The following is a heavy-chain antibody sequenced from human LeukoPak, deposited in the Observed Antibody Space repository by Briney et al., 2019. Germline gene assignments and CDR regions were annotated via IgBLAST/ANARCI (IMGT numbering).Heavy chain of an antibody. V-gene: IGHV4-39*07. CDR2: IHYSGSN. CDR3: ARVRCSGGSCPYYYYYYYMDV. J-gene: IGHJ6*03. D-gene: IGHD2-15*01. CDR1: GGSISSSSYY. Sequence: SETLSLTCTVSGGSISSSSYYWAWIRQPPGKGLEWIGSIHYSGSNYYNPSLQSRVTISIDTSKNQFSLKLRFVTAADTAVYCARVRCSGGSCPYYYYYYYMDVWGKGTTVTVSS.